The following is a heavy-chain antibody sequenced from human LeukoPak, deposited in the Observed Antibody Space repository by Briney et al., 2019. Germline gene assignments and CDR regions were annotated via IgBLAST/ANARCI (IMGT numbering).Heavy chain of an antibody. CDR1: GFTFGSYA. CDR2: ISGSGGST. V-gene: IGHV3-23*01. CDR3: AKLPQTYYDFWSGYFYFDY. J-gene: IGHJ4*02. D-gene: IGHD3-3*01. Sequence: PGGSLRLSCAASGFTFGSYAMSWVRQAPGKGLEWVSAISGSGGSTYYADSVKGRFTISRDNSKNTLYLQMNSLRAEDTAVYYCAKLPQTYYDFWSGYFYFDYWGQGTLVTVSS.